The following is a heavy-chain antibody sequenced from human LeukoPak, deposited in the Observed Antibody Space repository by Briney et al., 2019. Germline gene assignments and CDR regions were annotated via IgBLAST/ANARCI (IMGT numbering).Heavy chain of an antibody. Sequence: PSETLSLTCAVYGGSFSGYYWSWIRQPPGKGLEWIGEINHSGSTNYNPSLKSRVTISVDTSKNQFSLKLSSVTAADTAVYYCARAGSFSYYCYYYMDVWGKGTTVTVSS. CDR3: ARAGSFSYYCYYYMDV. D-gene: IGHD7-27*01. CDR2: INHSGST. CDR1: GGSFSGYY. V-gene: IGHV4-34*01. J-gene: IGHJ6*03.